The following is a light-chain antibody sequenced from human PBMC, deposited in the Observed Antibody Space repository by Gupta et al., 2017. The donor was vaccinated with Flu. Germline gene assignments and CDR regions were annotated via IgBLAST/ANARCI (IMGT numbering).Light chain of an antibody. J-gene: IGLJ3*02. CDR2: DVS. V-gene: IGLV2-11*01. CDR3: CSYAGSPWV. Sequence: QSALTQPRSVSGSPGQSVTISCTGTSSDVGGYNYVSWYQQHPGKAPKLMIYDVSKRPSGVTDCFSGSKSGNTASLTISGLQAEDEADYYCCSYAGSPWVFGGGTKLTVL. CDR1: SSDVGGYNY.